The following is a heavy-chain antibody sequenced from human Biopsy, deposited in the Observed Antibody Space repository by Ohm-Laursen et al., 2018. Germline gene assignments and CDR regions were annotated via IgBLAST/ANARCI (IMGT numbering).Heavy chain of an antibody. CDR3: ARDSSRRAREGGMDV. CDR2: ISETSSHI. J-gene: IGHJ6*02. CDR1: VFSVSSYD. D-gene: IGHD6-6*01. V-gene: IGHV3-21*01. Sequence: SLRLSCAASVFSVSSYDMNWVRPAPGKGLEWISYISETSSHIYDADSVRGRFTVARDIAKNSLYLQLNSLRVEDTAVYYCARDSSRRAREGGMDVWGQGTTVTVSS.